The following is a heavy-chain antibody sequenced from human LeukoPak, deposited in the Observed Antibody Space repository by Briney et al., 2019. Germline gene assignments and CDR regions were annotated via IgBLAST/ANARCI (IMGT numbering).Heavy chain of an antibody. CDR1: GGSFSGYY. V-gene: IGHV4-34*01. CDR2: INHSGST. CDR3: AAYYYGSGSYYLVNWFDP. J-gene: IGHJ5*02. D-gene: IGHD3-10*01. Sequence: SETLSLTCAVYGGSFSGYYWSWIRQPPGKGLEWIGEINHSGSTNYNPSLKSRVTISVDTSKNQFSLKLSSVTAADTAVYYCAAYYYGSGSYYLVNWFDPWGQGTLVTVSS.